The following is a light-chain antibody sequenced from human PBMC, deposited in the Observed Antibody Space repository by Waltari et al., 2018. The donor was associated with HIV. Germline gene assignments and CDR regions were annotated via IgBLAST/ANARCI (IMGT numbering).Light chain of an antibody. J-gene: IGLJ3*02. CDR3: ATWDNSLRAM. CDR2: ENN. V-gene: IGLV1-51*01. Sequence: QSVLTQPPSVSAAPGQTVTISCSGSHSTLGNNFLSWSQHLPGTTPKLLIYENNRQPSRIPDRFSASKTGTSATLGITGLQTGDEAIYYCATWDNSLRAMFGGGTKLTVL. CDR1: HSTLGNNF.